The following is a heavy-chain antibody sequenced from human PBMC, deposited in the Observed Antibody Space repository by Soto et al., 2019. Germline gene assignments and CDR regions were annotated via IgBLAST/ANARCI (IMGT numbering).Heavy chain of an antibody. Sequence: SETLSLTCTVSGGSISSYYWSWIRQPPGKGLEWIGYIYYSGSTNYNPSLKSRVTISVDTSKNQFSLKLSSVTAADTAVYYCARPRDCSGGSWPGYWGQGTLVTVSS. CDR3: ARPRDCSGGSWPGY. V-gene: IGHV4-59*08. D-gene: IGHD2-15*01. J-gene: IGHJ4*02. CDR1: GGSISSYY. CDR2: IYYSGST.